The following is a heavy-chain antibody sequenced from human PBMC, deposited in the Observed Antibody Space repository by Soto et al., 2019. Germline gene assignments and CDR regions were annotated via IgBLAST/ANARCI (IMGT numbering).Heavy chain of an antibody. J-gene: IGHJ4*02. Sequence: SETLSLTCTVSGGSISSYYWSWIRQPPGKGLEWIGYIYYSGSTNYNPSLKSRVTISVDTSKNQFSLKLSSVTAADTAVYYCARSRRAAIHDYWGQGTLVTVSS. CDR3: ARSRRAAIHDY. CDR1: GGSISSYY. CDR2: IYYSGST. V-gene: IGHV4-59*01. D-gene: IGHD5-18*01.